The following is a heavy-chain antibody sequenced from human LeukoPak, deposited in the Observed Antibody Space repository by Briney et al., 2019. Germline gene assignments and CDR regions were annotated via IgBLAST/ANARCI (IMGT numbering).Heavy chain of an antibody. J-gene: IGHJ4*02. CDR2: ISYDGSNK. V-gene: IGHV3-30*03. CDR3: ATSYDFWSGYSRAPFDY. Sequence: GGSLRLSCAASGFTFSSYGMHWVRQAPGKGLEWVAVISYDGSNKHYADSVKGRFTISRDNSKNTLYLQMNSLRAEDTAAYYCATSYDFWSGYSRAPFDYWGQGTLVTVSS. D-gene: IGHD3-3*01. CDR1: GFTFSSYG.